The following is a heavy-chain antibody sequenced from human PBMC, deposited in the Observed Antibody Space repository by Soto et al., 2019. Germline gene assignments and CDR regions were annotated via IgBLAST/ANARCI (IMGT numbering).Heavy chain of an antibody. D-gene: IGHD3-9*01. CDR3: ARAFEKDILTGYYPNHYYYYGMDV. Sequence: ASVKVSCKASGGTFSSYAISWVRQAPGQGLEWMGGIIPIFGTANYAQKFQGRVTITADESTSTAYMELSSLRSEDTAVYYCARAFEKDILTGYYPNHYYYYGMDVWGQGTTVTVSS. J-gene: IGHJ6*02. V-gene: IGHV1-69*13. CDR2: IIPIFGTA. CDR1: GGTFSSYA.